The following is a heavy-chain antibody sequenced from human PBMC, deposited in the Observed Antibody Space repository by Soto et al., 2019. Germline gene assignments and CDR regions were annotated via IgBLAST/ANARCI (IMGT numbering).Heavy chain of an antibody. CDR2: ISSSGSTI. CDR1: GFTFSSYE. CDR3: ARVPNYGDKRSLYWYFDL. Sequence: PGGSLRLSCAASGFTFSSYEMNWVRQAPGKGLEWVSYISSSGSTIYYADSVKGRFTISRDNAKNSLYLQMNSLRAEDTAVYYCARVPNYGDKRSLYWYFDLWGRGTLVT. J-gene: IGHJ2*01. D-gene: IGHD4-17*01. V-gene: IGHV3-48*03.